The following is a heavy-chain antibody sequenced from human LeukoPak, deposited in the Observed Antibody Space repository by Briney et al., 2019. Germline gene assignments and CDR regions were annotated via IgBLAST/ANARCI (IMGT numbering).Heavy chain of an antibody. CDR2: IYYSGST. J-gene: IGHJ4*02. CDR1: GGSISSSSYY. CDR3: ARVVVTMIVVVRSYYFDY. Sequence: SETLSLTCTVSGGSISSSSYYWGWIRQPPGKGLERIGSIYYSGSTYYNPSLKSRVTISVDTSKNQFSLKLSSVTAADTAVYYCARVVVTMIVVVRSYYFDYWGQGTLVTVSS. D-gene: IGHD3-22*01. V-gene: IGHV4-39*07.